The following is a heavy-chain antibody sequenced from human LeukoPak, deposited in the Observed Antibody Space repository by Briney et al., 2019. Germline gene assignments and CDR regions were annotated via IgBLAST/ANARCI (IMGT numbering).Heavy chain of an antibody. Sequence: SETLSLTCTVSGASISSYYWNWIRQPPGRGLDWIGYIYYSGSTNYNPSLKSRVTISVDTSKNQFSLKLTSVTAADTAVYYCARGESGGSGWFDPWGQGTLVTVSS. CDR1: GASISSYY. CDR3: ARGESGGSGWFDP. CDR2: IYYSGST. D-gene: IGHD2-15*01. V-gene: IGHV4-59*01. J-gene: IGHJ5*02.